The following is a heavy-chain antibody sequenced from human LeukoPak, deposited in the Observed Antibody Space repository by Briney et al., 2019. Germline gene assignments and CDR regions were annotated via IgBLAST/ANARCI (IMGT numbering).Heavy chain of an antibody. V-gene: IGHV3-33*01. CDR1: GFTFSSYG. CDR3: AREGPMITFGGVIVIPPVYFDY. D-gene: IGHD3-16*02. J-gene: IGHJ4*02. Sequence: GGSLRLSCAASGFTFSSYGMHWVRQAPGKGLEWVAVIWYDGSNKYYADSVKGRFTISRDNSKNTLYPQMNSLRAEDTAVYYCAREGPMITFGGVIVIPPVYFDYWGQGTLVTVSS. CDR2: IWYDGSNK.